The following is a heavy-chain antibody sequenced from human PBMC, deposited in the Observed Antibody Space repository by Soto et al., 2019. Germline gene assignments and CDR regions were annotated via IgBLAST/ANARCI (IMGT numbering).Heavy chain of an antibody. Sequence: QVQLVQSGAEVKKPGSSVKVSCKASGGTFSSYTISWVRQAPGQGLEWMGRIIPILGIANYAQKFQGRVTSTADKSTSTAHSGLGSLRSEDTAVDYCARAGQDTAMVPYACDIWGQGTMVTVSS. J-gene: IGHJ3*02. CDR3: ARAGQDTAMVPYACDI. V-gene: IGHV1-69*02. D-gene: IGHD5-18*01. CDR2: IIPILGIA. CDR1: GGTFSSYT.